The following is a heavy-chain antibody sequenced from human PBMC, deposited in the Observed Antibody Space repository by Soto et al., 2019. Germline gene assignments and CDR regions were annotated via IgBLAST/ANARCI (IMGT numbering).Heavy chain of an antibody. J-gene: IGHJ4*02. CDR1: GFSLSTSGVG. V-gene: IGHV2-5*02. Sequence: QITLKESGPTLVKPTQTLTLTCTFSGFSLSTSGVGVGWIRQPPGKALEWLALIYWDDDKRYSPSLKSRLTITKDTSKNQVVLTMTNMDPVDTATYCCARTYSSGWYPLLDYWGQGTLVTVSS. CDR3: ARTYSSGWYPLLDY. CDR2: IYWDDDK. D-gene: IGHD6-19*01.